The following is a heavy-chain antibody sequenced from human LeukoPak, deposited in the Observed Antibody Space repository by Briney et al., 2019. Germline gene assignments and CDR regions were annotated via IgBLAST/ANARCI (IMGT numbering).Heavy chain of an antibody. D-gene: IGHD3-22*01. V-gene: IGHV3-21*01. CDR1: GFTFSTYW. CDR3: ARERRSAVITTDAFDI. Sequence: GGSLRLSCAASGFTFSTYWMHWVRQASGKGLEWVSSISSSSSYIYYADSVKGRFTISRDNAKNSLYLQMNSLRAEDTAVYYCARERRSAVITTDAFDIWGQGTMVTVSS. CDR2: ISSSSSYI. J-gene: IGHJ3*02.